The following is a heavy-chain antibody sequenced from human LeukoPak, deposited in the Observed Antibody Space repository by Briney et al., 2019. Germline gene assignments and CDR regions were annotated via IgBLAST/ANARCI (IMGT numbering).Heavy chain of an antibody. CDR3: ARGLKGVPRNYFDY. V-gene: IGHV4-30-4*01. D-gene: IGHD2-2*01. CDR1: GGSISSGDYY. J-gene: IGHJ4*02. Sequence: TSETLSLTCTVSGGSISSGDYYWSWIRQPPGKGLEWIGYIYYSGSTNYNPSLKSRVTISVDTSKNQFSLKLSSVTAADTAVYYCARGLKGVPRNYFDYWGQGTLVTVSS. CDR2: IYYSGST.